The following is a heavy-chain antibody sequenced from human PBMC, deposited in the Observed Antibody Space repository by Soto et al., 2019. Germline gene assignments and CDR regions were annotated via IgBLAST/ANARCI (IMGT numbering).Heavy chain of an antibody. Sequence: GGSLRLSCAASGFTFITFPMHWVRQAPGKGLEWVALISHDGSNKYYADSVKGRFTISRDNSKNTLYLQMNSLRAEDTAVYYCARWNVQYDSYGYFWGQGTLVTVSS. CDR1: GFTFITFP. D-gene: IGHD5-18*01. J-gene: IGHJ4*02. V-gene: IGHV3-30-3*01. CDR2: ISHDGSNK. CDR3: ARWNVQYDSYGYF.